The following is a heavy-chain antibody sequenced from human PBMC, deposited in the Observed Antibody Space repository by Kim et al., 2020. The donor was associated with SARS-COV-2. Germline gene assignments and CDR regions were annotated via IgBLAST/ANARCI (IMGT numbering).Heavy chain of an antibody. Sequence: TPSLESRVTISVDTSKNQFSLKLSSVTAADTAVYYCARLGLKVVYGMDVWGQGTTVTVSS. D-gene: IGHD2-21*01. J-gene: IGHJ6*02. CDR3: ARLGLKVVYGMDV. V-gene: IGHV4-34*01.